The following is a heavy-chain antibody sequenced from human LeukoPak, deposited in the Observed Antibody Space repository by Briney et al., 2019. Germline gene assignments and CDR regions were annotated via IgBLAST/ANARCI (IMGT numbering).Heavy chain of an antibody. CDR3: ARARAGDYDY. CDR2: IYHSGST. Sequence: SETLSLTCTVSGGSISSGGYYWSWIRQPPGKGLEWIGYIYHSGSTYYNPSLKSRVTISVDRSKNQFSLKLSSVTAADTAVYHCARARAGDYDYWGQGTLVTVSS. CDR1: GGSISSGGYY. J-gene: IGHJ4*02. V-gene: IGHV4-30-2*01.